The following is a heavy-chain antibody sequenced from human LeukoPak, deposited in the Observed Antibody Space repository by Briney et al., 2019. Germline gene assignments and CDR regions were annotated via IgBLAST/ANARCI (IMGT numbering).Heavy chain of an antibody. CDR3: ARPGTIYDFWSGYPNVWYYMDV. Sequence: ASVKVSCKASGGTFSSYAISWARQAPGQGLEWMGGIIPIFGTANYAQKFQGRVTITADESTSTAYMELSSLRSDDTAVYYCARPGTIYDFWSGYPNVWYYMDVWGKGTTVTVSS. V-gene: IGHV1-69*13. CDR1: GGTFSSYA. J-gene: IGHJ6*03. CDR2: IIPIFGTA. D-gene: IGHD3-3*01.